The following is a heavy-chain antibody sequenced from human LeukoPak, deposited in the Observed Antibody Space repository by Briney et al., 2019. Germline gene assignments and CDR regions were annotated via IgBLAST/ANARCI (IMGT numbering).Heavy chain of an antibody. V-gene: IGHV4-61*08. J-gene: IGHJ5*02. Sequence: SETLSLTCTVSSGSISSGGYYWSWIRQPPGKGLEWIGNIYYSGSTNYNPSLKSRVTISVDTSKNQFSLKLSSVTAADTAVYYCARDLGLWFGEFRRWFDPWGQGTLVTVSS. CDR1: SGSISSGGYY. D-gene: IGHD3-10*01. CDR3: ARDLGLWFGEFRRWFDP. CDR2: IYYSGST.